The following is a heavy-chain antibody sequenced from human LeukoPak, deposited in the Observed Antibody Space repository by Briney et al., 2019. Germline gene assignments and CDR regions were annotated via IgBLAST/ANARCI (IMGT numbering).Heavy chain of an antibody. J-gene: IGHJ4*02. CDR1: GFTFSSYA. Sequence: PGGSLRLSCAASGFTFSSYAMHWVRQAPGKGLEWVAVISYDGSNKYYADSVKGRFTISRDNSKNTLYLQMNSLRAEDTAVYYCASGHYFGFDYWGQGTLVTVSS. CDR2: ISYDGSNK. V-gene: IGHV3-30-3*01. D-gene: IGHD3-10*01. CDR3: ASGHYFGFDY.